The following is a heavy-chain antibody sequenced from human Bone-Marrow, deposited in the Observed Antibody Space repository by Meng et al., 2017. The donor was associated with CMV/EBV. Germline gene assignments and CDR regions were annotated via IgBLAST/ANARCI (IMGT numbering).Heavy chain of an antibody. D-gene: IGHD2-2*02. J-gene: IGHJ6*02. CDR3: ARGDIVVVPAAIISSHLYYYGMDV. CDR2: IIPIFGTA. V-gene: IGHV1-69*05. CDR1: GFLFTENN. Sequence: SVKVSCKASGFLFTENNLHWVRQAPGQGLEWMGGIIPIFGTANYAQKFQGRVTITTDESTSTAYMELSSLRSEDTAVYYCARGDIVVVPAAIISSHLYYYGMDVWGQGTTVTVSS.